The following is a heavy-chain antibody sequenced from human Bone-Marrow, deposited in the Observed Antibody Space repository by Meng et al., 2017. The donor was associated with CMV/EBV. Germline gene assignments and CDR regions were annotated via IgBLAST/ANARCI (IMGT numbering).Heavy chain of an antibody. CDR2: IYYSGST. CDR1: GGSISRYY. CDR3: AREPAKKGPYGMDV. V-gene: IGHV4-59*01. Sequence: SETLSLTCTVSGGSISRYYWSWIRQPPGKGLEWIGYIYYSGSTNYNPSLKSRVTISVDTSKNQFSLKLSSVTAADTAVYYCAREPAKKGPYGMDVWGQGTTVTVSS. J-gene: IGHJ6*02. D-gene: IGHD1-14*01.